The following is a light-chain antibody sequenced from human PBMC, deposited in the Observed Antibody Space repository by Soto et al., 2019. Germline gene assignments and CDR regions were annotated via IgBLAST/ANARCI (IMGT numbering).Light chain of an antibody. J-gene: IGLJ1*01. CDR3: CSYAGSRTYV. V-gene: IGLV2-23*01. CDR1: SSDIGSYDL. Sequence: QSVLTQPASVSGPLGQSIVISCTGSSSDIGSYDLVSWYQQYPGKAPKVVIFEGTKRPSGVSNRFPGSKSGNTASLTISGLQTEDEADYYCCSYAGSRTYVFGAGTKVTVL. CDR2: EGT.